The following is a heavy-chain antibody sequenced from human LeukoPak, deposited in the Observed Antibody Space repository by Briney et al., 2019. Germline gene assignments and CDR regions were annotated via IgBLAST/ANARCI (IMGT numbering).Heavy chain of an antibody. CDR2: IYYSGST. Sequence: SETLSLTCTVSGGSISSYYWSWIRQPPGKGLEWIGYIYYSGSTNYNPSLKSRVTISVDTSKNQFSLKLSSVTAADTAVYYCARHNYYSSYGDWFDPWGQGTLVTVSS. D-gene: IGHD4-11*01. V-gene: IGHV4-59*08. CDR1: GGSISSYY. J-gene: IGHJ5*02. CDR3: ARHNYYSSYGDWFDP.